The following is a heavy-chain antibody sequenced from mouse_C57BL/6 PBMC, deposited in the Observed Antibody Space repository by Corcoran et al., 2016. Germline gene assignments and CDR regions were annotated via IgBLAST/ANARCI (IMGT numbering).Heavy chain of an antibody. Sequence: QIQLVQSGPELKKPGETVKISCKASGYTFTTYGMSWVKQAPGKGLKWMGWINTYSGVPTYADDFKGRFAFSLETSASTAYLQINNLKNEDTATYFCARNHPLAYWGQGTLVTVSA. J-gene: IGHJ3*01. CDR2: INTYSGVP. V-gene: IGHV9-3*01. CDR3: ARNHPLAY. CDR1: GYTFTTYG.